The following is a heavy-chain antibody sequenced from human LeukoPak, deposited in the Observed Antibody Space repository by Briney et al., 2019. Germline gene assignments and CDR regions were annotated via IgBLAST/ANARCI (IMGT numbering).Heavy chain of an antibody. CDR2: IRSKANSYAT. CDR1: GLTFSGSA. J-gene: IGHJ6*03. D-gene: IGHD2-2*01. V-gene: IGHV3-73*01. CDR3: TRHIRDIVVVPAAPSVNYYYYMDV. Sequence: GGSLRLSCAASGLTFSGSAMHWVRQASGKGLEWVGRIRSKANSYATAYAASVKGRFTISRDDSKNTAYLQMNSLKTEDTAVYYCTRHIRDIVVVPAAPSVNYYYYMDVWGKGTTVTVSS.